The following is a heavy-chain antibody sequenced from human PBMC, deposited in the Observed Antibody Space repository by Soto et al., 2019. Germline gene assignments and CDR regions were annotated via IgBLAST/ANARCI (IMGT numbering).Heavy chain of an antibody. V-gene: IGHV3-11*06. CDR3: ARYGAGCSSTSCPFDY. CDR2: ISSSSSYT. D-gene: IGHD2-2*01. CDR1: GFTFSDYY. Sequence: GGSLRLSCAASGFTFSDYYMSWIRQAPGQRLQWASYISSSSSYTNYAESVKGRFTISSDNAKNSLYLQMNSLRAEDTAVYYCARYGAGCSSTSCPFDYWGQGTLGTVSS. J-gene: IGHJ4*02.